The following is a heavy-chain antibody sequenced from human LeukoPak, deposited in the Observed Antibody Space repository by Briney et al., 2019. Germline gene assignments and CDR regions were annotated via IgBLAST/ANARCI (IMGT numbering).Heavy chain of an antibody. CDR1: GYSLSELS. CDR3: ATEEDLLLDS. J-gene: IGHJ5*01. CDR2: FDPGDDET. D-gene: IGHD1-26*01. Sequence: ASVKVSCKVSGYSLSELSTHWVRQAPGQGLEWMGGFDPGDDETIYAQKFQGGVTMTEDTSTDTAYLELSSLRSEDTAVYFCATEEDLLLDSWGQGTPVTVSS. V-gene: IGHV1-24*01.